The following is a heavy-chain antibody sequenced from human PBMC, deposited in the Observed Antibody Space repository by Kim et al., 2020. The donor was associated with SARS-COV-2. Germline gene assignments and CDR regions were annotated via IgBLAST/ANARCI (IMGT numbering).Heavy chain of an antibody. D-gene: IGHD6-13*01. CDR1: GGSISSSSYY. CDR3: RSSWYRGGIYFDY. Sequence: SETLSLTCTVSGGSISSSSYYWGWIRQPPGKGLEWIGSIYYSGSTYYNPSLKSRVTISVDTSKNQFSLKLSSVTAADTAVYYCRSSWYRGGIYFDYWGQGTLVTVSS. CDR2: IYYSGST. V-gene: IGHV4-39*01. J-gene: IGHJ4*02.